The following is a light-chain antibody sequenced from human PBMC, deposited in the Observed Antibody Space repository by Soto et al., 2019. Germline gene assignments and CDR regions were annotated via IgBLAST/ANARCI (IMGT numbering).Light chain of an antibody. J-gene: IGKJ2*01. Sequence: EIVLTQSPGTLSLSPGERATLSCRASQSVNNNYLAWYQQKPGQAPRLLIYGASIRATGIPDRFSGSASGTDFTLTISRLEPEDFAVYYCQQYGSSQYTFGQGTKLEIK. CDR1: QSVNNNY. CDR3: QQYGSSQYT. CDR2: GAS. V-gene: IGKV3-20*01.